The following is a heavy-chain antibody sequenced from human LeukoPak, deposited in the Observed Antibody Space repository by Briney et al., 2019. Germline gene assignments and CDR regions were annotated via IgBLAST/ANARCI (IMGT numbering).Heavy chain of an antibody. Sequence: PSETLSLTCSVSGGSISSGGLYWSWIRQPPGKGLEWIGYIYHSGSTYYNPSLKSRVTMSVDRSKNQFSLKLSSVTAADTAVYHCASRGAGSSLIGFDPWGQGTLVTVSS. CDR3: ASRGAGSSLIGFDP. V-gene: IGHV4-30-2*01. D-gene: IGHD3-10*01. CDR2: IYHSGST. CDR1: GGSISSGGLY. J-gene: IGHJ5*02.